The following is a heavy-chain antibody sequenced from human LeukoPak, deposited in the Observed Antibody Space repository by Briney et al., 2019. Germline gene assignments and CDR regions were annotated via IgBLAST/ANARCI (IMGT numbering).Heavy chain of an antibody. V-gene: IGHV3-23*01. J-gene: IGHJ6*02. CDR1: GFTFSSYA. CDR3: ATRSPYTVVATHYYYYGMDV. CDR2: ISGSGGST. Sequence: GGSLRLSCAASGFTFSSYAMSWVRQAPGKGLEWVSAISGSGGSTYYADPVKGRFTISRDNSKNTLYLQMNRLRAEDTPVYYCATRSPYTVVATHYYYYGMDVWGQGTTVTVSS. D-gene: IGHD5-12*01.